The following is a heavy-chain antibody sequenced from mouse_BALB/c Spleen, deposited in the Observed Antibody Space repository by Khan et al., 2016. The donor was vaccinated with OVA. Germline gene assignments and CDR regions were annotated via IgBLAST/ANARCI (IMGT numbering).Heavy chain of an antibody. Sequence: QVQLKQSGPGLAQPSQSLSITCTVSGFSLNTYGIHWVRQSPGKGLEWLGVIWSGGSTDYNAAFLSRLSISKDNSKSQVFFKINSLQADDTAIYXCARNSYMYDFTYWGQGTLVTVSA. J-gene: IGHJ3*01. D-gene: IGHD2-14*01. CDR3: ARNSYMYDFTY. CDR1: GFSLNTYG. V-gene: IGHV2-2*01. CDR2: IWSGGST.